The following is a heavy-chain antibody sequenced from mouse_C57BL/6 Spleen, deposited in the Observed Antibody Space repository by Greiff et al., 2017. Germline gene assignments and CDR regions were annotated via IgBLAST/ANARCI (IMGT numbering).Heavy chain of an antibody. Sequence: EVQRVESGGGLVKPGGSLRLSCAASGFTFSDYCMHWVRQTPEKGLEWVAYISSGSSTIYYADTVKGRFTISRDNDKNTLFLQMTSLRSEDTAMYYCARDLLLRYLDYWGQGTTLTVSS. V-gene: IGHV5-17*01. CDR3: ARDLLLRYLDY. D-gene: IGHD1-1*01. CDR1: GFTFSDYC. J-gene: IGHJ2*01. CDR2: ISSGSSTI.